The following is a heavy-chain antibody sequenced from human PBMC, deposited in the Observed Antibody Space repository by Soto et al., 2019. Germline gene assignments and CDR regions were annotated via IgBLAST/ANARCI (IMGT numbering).Heavy chain of an antibody. V-gene: IGHV4-31*03. CDR3: ARRGGSFKPGFDH. Sequence: PSETLSLTCTVSGGSISSGGYYWSWIRQHPGKGLEWIGYIYYSGSTYYNPSLKSRVTISVDTSKNQFSLKLSSVTAADTAVYYCARRGGSFKPGFDHWGQGTLVTVSS. CDR1: GGSISSGGYY. J-gene: IGHJ4*02. D-gene: IGHD1-26*01. CDR2: IYYSGST.